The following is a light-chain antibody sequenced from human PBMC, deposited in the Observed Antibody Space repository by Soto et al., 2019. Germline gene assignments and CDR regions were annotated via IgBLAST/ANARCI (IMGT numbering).Light chain of an antibody. CDR1: SSDVVGYDY. J-gene: IGLJ2*01. Sequence: QSALTQPASVSGSPGQSITISCTGTSSDVVGYDYVSWYQQYPDKAPKLMIYDVSNRPSGVSNRFSGSKSGNTASLTISGLQAEDEADYYCSSYPSSSTLVVFGGGTKLTVL. V-gene: IGLV2-14*03. CDR2: DVS. CDR3: SSYPSSSTLVV.